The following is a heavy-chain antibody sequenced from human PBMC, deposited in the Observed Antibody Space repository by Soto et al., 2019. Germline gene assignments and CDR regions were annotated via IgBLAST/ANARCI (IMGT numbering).Heavy chain of an antibody. J-gene: IGHJ6*02. CDR1: GFTVSSKY. CDR3: AREAPMDV. Sequence: DVQLVETGGELIQPGGSLRLSCAASGFTVSSKYMSWFRQAPGKGLEWISVIWSAGLIYYADSVRGRFTISRDISKNILYLEMTSLSADDTAVYYCAREAPMDVWGQGTTVTVSS. CDR2: IWSAGLI. V-gene: IGHV3-53*02.